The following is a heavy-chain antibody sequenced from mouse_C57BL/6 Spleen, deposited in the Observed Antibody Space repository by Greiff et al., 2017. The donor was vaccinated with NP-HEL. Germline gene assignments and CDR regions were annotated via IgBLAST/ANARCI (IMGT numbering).Heavy chain of an antibody. Sequence: QVHVKQSGAELAKPGASVKLSCKASGYTFTSYWMHWVKQRPGQGLEWIGYINPSSGYTKYNQKFKDKATLTADKSSSTAYMQLSSLTYEDSAVYYCARSRTVVAPYFDYWGQGTTLTVSS. D-gene: IGHD1-1*01. CDR1: GYTFTSYW. CDR2: INPSSGYT. CDR3: ARSRTVVAPYFDY. J-gene: IGHJ2*01. V-gene: IGHV1-7*01.